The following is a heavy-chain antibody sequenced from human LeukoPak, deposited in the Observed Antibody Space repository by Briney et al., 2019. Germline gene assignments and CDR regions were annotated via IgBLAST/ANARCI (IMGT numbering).Heavy chain of an antibody. CDR2: ISYDGSNK. V-gene: IGHV3-30*18. Sequence: GGSLRLSCAASEFPFSDYYMSWIRQAPGKGLEWVAVISYDGSNKYYADSVKGRFTISRDNSKNTLYLQMNSLRAEDTAVYYCAKEDGWYSFPYYYYGMDVWGQGTTVTVSS. D-gene: IGHD6-19*01. CDR3: AKEDGWYSFPYYYYGMDV. J-gene: IGHJ6*02. CDR1: EFPFSDYY.